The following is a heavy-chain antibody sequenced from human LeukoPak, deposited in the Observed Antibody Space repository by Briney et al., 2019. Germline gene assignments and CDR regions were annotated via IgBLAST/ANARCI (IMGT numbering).Heavy chain of an antibody. CDR3: ARGRYSGXDSFDY. V-gene: IGHV4-39*07. CDR2: IYYSGST. CDR1: GGSISSSSYY. J-gene: IGHJ4*02. Sequence: SETLSLTCTVSGGSISSSSYYWGWIRQPPGKGLEWIGSIYYSGSTYYNPSLKSRVTISVDTSKNQFSLKLSSVTAADTAVYYCARGRYSGXDSFDYWGQGTLVTVSS. D-gene: IGHD5-12*01.